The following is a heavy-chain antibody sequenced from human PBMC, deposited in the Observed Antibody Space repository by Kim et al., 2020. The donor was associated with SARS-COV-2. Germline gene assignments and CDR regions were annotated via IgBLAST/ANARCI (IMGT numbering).Heavy chain of an antibody. D-gene: IGHD1-1*01. J-gene: IGHJ4*02. CDR2: T. Sequence: TNYNPALKSRVTISVDTSKNQFSLKLSSVTAADTAVYYCARGDAQTTFDYWGQGTLVTVSS. CDR3: ARGDAQTTFDY. V-gene: IGHV4-34*01.